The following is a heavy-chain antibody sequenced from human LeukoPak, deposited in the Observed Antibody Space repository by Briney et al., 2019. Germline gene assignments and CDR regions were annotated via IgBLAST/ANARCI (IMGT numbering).Heavy chain of an antibody. CDR1: GFTVSSNY. CDR3: ARVLLDGYNPTLIDY. J-gene: IGHJ4*02. V-gene: IGHV3-53*01. Sequence: GGSLRLSCAASGFTVSSNYMSWVRQPPGKGLEWVSVIYSGGSTYYADSVKGRFTISRDNSKNTLYLQMNSLRAEDTAVYYCARVLLDGYNPTLIDYWGQGTLVTVSS. CDR2: IYSGGST. D-gene: IGHD5-24*01.